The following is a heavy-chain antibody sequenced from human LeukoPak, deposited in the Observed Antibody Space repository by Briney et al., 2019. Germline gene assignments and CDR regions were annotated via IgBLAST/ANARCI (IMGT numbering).Heavy chain of an antibody. J-gene: IGHJ4*02. D-gene: IGHD1-26*01. CDR1: GFTFSGSA. CDR3: ARDGVGANDY. CDR2: IRGKANSYAT. V-gene: IGHV3-73*01. Sequence: GGSLRLSCAASGFTFSGSAMHWVRQASGKGLEWVGRIRGKANSYATAYAASVKGRFTISRDDSKNTAYLQMNSLKTEDTAVYYCARDGVGANDYWGQGTLVTVSS.